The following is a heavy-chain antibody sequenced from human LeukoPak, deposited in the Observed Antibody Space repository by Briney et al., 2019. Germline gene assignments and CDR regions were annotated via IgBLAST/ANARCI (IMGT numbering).Heavy chain of an antibody. J-gene: IGHJ4*02. D-gene: IGHD6-19*01. CDR2: IKEDGTET. V-gene: IGHV3-7*05. CDR1: GYTFSTSW. CDR3: ARWSSGWEFDY. Sequence: GGSLRLSCAASGYTFSTSWMTWVRQSPGKGLEWVAHIKEDGTETYYVDSVKGRFTISRDNAQNSVFLQMHSLRAEDTAEYYCARWSSGWEFDYWGQGTLVSVSS.